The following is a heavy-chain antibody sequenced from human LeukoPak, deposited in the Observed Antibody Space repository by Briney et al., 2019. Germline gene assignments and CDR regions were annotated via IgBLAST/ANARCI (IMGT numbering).Heavy chain of an antibody. CDR3: AREKEDYDSSGYYSYFDY. CDR2: IYSDGST. CDR1: GFTVSSNY. D-gene: IGHD3-22*01. V-gene: IGHV3-66*02. Sequence: GGSLRLSCAASGFTVSSNYMTWVRQAPGKGLEWVSVIYSDGSTYYADSAKGRFTISRDNSKNTLYLQMNSLRAEDTAVYYCAREKEDYDSSGYYSYFDYWGQGILVTVSS. J-gene: IGHJ4*02.